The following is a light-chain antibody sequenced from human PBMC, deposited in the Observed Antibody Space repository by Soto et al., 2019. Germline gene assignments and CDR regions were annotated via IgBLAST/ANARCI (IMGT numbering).Light chain of an antibody. V-gene: IGKV3-15*01. CDR1: QSISIN. J-gene: IGKJ1*01. CDR2: GAS. Sequence: EIVMTQSPATLSVSPGERVTLSCRAIQSISINLAWYQRKPGQSPRLLFSGASTRATGVPVRFSGSGSGTEFTLTISSLQSEDFAVYFCQQHNNWPPTFGQGTKVEI. CDR3: QQHNNWPPT.